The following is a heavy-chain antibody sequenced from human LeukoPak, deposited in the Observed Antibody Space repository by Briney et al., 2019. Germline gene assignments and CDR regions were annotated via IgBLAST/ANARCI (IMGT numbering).Heavy chain of an antibody. CDR2: VYYGRSP. CDR3: ARSSGTGTFSY. J-gene: IGHJ4*02. D-gene: IGHD6-25*01. V-gene: IGHV4-39*02. Sequence: SETLSLTCTVSGDSISRSTYYWAWIRQPPGKGLEWIGSVYYGRSPYFNPSLESRATISVDTSKNHFSLKMSSVTAADTAVYYCARSSGTGTFSYWGQGTLATVSS. CDR1: GDSISRSTYY.